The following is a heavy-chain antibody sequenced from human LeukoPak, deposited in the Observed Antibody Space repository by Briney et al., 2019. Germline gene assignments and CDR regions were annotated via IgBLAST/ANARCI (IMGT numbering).Heavy chain of an antibody. Sequence: ASVKVSCKASGYTFTSYGISWVRQAPGQGLEWMGWISAYNGSTSYAQKFQGRVTMTRDTSTSTVYMELSSLRSEDTAVYYCARDNGTAMVTPFDYWGQGTLVTVSS. V-gene: IGHV1-18*01. CDR1: GYTFTSYG. CDR3: ARDNGTAMVTPFDY. J-gene: IGHJ4*02. D-gene: IGHD5-18*01. CDR2: ISAYNGST.